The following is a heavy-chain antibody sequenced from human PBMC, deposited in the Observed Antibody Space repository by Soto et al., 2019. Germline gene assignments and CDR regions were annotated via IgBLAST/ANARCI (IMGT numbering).Heavy chain of an antibody. V-gene: IGHV3-30-3*01. J-gene: IGHJ4*02. CDR3: ARSTNYYDSSGYFDY. CDR2: ISYDGSNK. Sequence: SGGSLRLSCAASGFTFSSYAMHWVRQAPGKGLEWVAVISYDGSNKYYADSVKGRFTISRDNSKNTLYLQMNSLRAEDTAVYYCARSTNYYDSSGYFDYWGQGTLVTVS. CDR1: GFTFSSYA. D-gene: IGHD3-22*01.